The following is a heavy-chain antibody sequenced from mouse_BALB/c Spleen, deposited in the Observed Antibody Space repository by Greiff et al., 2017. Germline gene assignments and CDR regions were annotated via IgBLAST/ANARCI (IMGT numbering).Heavy chain of an antibody. J-gene: IGHJ4*01. CDR2: IWGDGST. Sequence: QVQLQQSGPGLVAPSQSLSITCTVSGFSLTGYGVNWVRQPPGKGLEWLGMIWGDGSTDYNSALKSSLSISKDNSKSQVFLKMNSLQTDDTARYYCATYGNYYAMDYWGQGTSVTVSS. D-gene: IGHD2-1*01. CDR1: GFSLTGYG. V-gene: IGHV2-6-7*01. CDR3: ATYGNYYAMDY.